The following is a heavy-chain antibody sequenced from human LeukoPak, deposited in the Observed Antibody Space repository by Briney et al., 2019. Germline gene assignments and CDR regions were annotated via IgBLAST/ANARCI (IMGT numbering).Heavy chain of an antibody. CDR1: GGSISSSSYY. V-gene: IGHV4-39*02. J-gene: IGHJ4*02. CDR3: ARDQQVGGQAGSHFDL. CDR2: IYYVGST. D-gene: IGHD1-1*01. Sequence: SETLSLTCTVSGGSISSSSYYWGWIRQPPGKGREGIGSIYYVGSTYYNPSLKSRVTISVDTSKNQFSLKLTYVTAADTAVYHCARDQQVGGQAGSHFDLWGQGSLVTVSS.